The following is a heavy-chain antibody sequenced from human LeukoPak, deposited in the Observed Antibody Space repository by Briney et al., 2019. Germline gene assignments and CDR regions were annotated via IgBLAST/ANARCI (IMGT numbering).Heavy chain of an antibody. J-gene: IGHJ4*02. CDR2: LSGDSSSI. D-gene: IGHD3-10*01. V-gene: IGHV3-23*01. Sequence: GGSLRLSCAASQFTFNNNAMSWVRQAPGKGLEWVSGLSGDSSSIYYAASMKGRFTISRDNSKNMLYLQMNSLRAEDTAVYYCTRFRGSGSSTLYSFDYWGQGSLVTVAP. CDR3: TRFRGSGSSTLYSFDY. CDR1: QFTFNNNA.